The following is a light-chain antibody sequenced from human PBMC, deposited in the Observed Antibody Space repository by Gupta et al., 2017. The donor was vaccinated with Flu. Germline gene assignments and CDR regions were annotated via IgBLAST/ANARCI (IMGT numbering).Light chain of an antibody. CDR2: DVT. Sequence: QSAPTQPRSVSGSPGQSVTISCTGTSNDVGPSNRVSWYEQRPGKAPKLILYDVTERPSGVPDRFSGSKSGNTASLTISGLQADDEADYYCSSHAGRVTWVFGTGTTVTVL. V-gene: IGLV2-11*01. CDR1: SNDVGPSNR. J-gene: IGLJ1*01. CDR3: SSHAGRVTWV.